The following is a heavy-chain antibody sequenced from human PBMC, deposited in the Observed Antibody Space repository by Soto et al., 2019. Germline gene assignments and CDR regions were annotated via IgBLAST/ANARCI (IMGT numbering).Heavy chain of an antibody. CDR2: IYYSGST. V-gene: IGHV4-30-4*01. Sequence: SETLSLTCTVSGGSISSGDYYWSWIRQPPGKGLEWIGYIYYSGSTYYNPSLKSRVTISVDTSKNQFSLKLSSVTAAGTAVYYCARERPDGARLDPWGQGTLVTVSS. J-gene: IGHJ5*02. CDR3: ARERPDGARLDP. CDR1: GGSISSGDYY. D-gene: IGHD6-6*01.